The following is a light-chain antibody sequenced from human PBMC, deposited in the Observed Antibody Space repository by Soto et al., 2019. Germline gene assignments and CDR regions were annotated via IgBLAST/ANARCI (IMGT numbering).Light chain of an antibody. Sequence: EIVLTQSPGTLSLSPGERGTLSCRASQNLGTLYLAWFQQKSGQAPRLLLYSASRRATGIPDRFTGSGSGTDFTLTINRVEPEDFAVYFCQQYAGSPQTFGQGTKVDIK. J-gene: IGKJ1*01. CDR2: SAS. V-gene: IGKV3-20*01. CDR1: QNLGTLY. CDR3: QQYAGSPQT.